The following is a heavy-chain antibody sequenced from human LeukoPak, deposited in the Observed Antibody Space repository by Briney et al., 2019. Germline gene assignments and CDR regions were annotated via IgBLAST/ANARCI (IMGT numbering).Heavy chain of an antibody. J-gene: IGHJ4*02. CDR3: ARGGEAETYYYDSSGYLVDY. V-gene: IGHV3-7*01. CDR2: IKPDEGEK. Sequence: GGSLRLSCAASGFTFSSDWMIWVRQAPGKGLEWVANIKPDEGEKYYVDSVKGRFTVSRDNARNSLYLQMNSLRAEDTAVYYCARGGEAETYYYDSSGYLVDYWGQGTLVTVSS. D-gene: IGHD3-22*01. CDR1: GFTFSSDW.